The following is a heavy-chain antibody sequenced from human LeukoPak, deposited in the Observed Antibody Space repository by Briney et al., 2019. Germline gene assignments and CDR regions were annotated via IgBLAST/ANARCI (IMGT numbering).Heavy chain of an antibody. CDR2: TYYSGSP. CDR1: GDSISSSNYY. Sequence: PSETLSLTCTVSGDSISSSNYYWDWIRRPPGKGLEWIGSTYYSGSPVYNPSLQGRVSMFVDTSKNQFSLELTSVTAADTAVYYCASHHYDRTGRPFDFWGQGTLVTASS. V-gene: IGHV4-39*01. D-gene: IGHD3-22*01. CDR3: ASHHYDRTGRPFDF. J-gene: IGHJ4*02.